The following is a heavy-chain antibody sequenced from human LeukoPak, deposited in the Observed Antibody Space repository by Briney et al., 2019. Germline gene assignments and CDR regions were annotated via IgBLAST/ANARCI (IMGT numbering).Heavy chain of an antibody. CDR2: INPNSGGT. CDR3: ARVAGIRHGAPSY. Sequence: ASVKVSCKASGYTYTGYYMHWVRQAPGQGLEWMGWINPNSGGTNYAQKFQGRVTMTRDTSISTAYMELSRLRSDDTAVYYCARVAGIRHGAPSYWGQGTLVTVSS. J-gene: IGHJ4*02. D-gene: IGHD4/OR15-4a*01. CDR1: GYTYTGYY. V-gene: IGHV1-2*02.